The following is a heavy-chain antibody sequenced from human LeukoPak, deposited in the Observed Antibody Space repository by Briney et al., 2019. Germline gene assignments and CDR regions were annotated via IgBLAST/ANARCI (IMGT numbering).Heavy chain of an antibody. D-gene: IGHD6-19*01. V-gene: IGHV3-30-3*01. CDR2: ISYDGSNK. CDR3: ARVGGSGWRYYYYGMDV. J-gene: IGHJ6*02. CDR1: GFTFSSYA. Sequence: PGRSLRLSCAASGFTFSSYAMHWVRQAPGKGLEWVAVISYDGSNKYYADSVKGRFTISRDNSKNTLYLQMNSLRAEDTAVYYCARVGGSGWRYYYYGMDVWGQGTTVTVSS.